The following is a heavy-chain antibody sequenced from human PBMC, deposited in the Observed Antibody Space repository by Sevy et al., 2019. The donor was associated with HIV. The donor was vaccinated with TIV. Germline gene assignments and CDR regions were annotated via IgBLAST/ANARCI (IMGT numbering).Heavy chain of an antibody. D-gene: IGHD5-12*01. J-gene: IGHJ3*02. CDR3: ARRGHGYHYLFAFDI. V-gene: IGHV4-61*09. CDR2: IYTSGTT. Sequence: SETLSLTCSVSGGSIRNGTYYWTWIRQPAGKGLEWIGHIYTSGTTSYNPSLKGRLTISVDTSKNQFYLRLISMTAADTAVYYCARRGHGYHYLFAFDIWGQGTMVTVSS. CDR1: GGSIRNGTYY.